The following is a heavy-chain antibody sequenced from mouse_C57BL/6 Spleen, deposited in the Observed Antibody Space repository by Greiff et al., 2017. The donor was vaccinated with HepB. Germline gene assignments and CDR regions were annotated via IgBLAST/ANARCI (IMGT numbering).Heavy chain of an antibody. CDR3: ARSDYYGSSPTFDY. J-gene: IGHJ2*01. CDR2: IDPSDSYT. Sequence: QVQLKESGAELVMPGASVKLSCKASGYTFTSYWMHWVKQRPGQGLEWIGEIDPSDSYTNYNQKFKGKSTLTVDKSSSTAYMQLSSLTSEDSAVYYCARSDYYGSSPTFDYWGQGTTLTVSS. CDR1: GYTFTSYW. D-gene: IGHD1-1*01. V-gene: IGHV1-69*01.